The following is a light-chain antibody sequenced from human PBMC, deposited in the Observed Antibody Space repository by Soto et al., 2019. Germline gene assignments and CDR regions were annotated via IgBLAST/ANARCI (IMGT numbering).Light chain of an antibody. CDR3: HQYNAFPWP. J-gene: IGKJ1*01. CDR2: DAS. V-gene: IGKV1-5*01. Sequence: DIQMTQSPSTLSASVVDRVTITCRASQSISSWLAWYQQKPGKAPKLLIYDASSLESGVPSRFSGSGSGTEFTLTISSLQPDDFATYYCHQYNAFPWPFGQGTKVDI. CDR1: QSISSW.